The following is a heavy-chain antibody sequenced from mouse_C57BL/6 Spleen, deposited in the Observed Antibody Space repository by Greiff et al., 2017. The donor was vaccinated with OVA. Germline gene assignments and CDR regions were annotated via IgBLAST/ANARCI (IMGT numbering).Heavy chain of an antibody. J-gene: IGHJ2*01. CDR3: ARGSSTGTSYFDY. D-gene: IGHD4-1*02. CDR2: ISDGGSYT. V-gene: IGHV5-4*01. Sequence: EVHLVESGGGLVKPGGSLKLSCAASGFTFSSYAMSWVRQTPEKRLEWVATISDGGSYTYYPDNVKGRFTISRDNAKNNLYLQMSHLKSEDTAMYYCARGSSTGTSYFDYWGQGTTLTVSS. CDR1: GFTFSSYA.